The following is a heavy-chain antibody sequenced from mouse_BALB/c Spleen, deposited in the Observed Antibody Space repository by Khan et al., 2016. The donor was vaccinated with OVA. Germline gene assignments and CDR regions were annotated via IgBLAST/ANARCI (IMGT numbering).Heavy chain of an antibody. CDR1: AYTFTNYG. D-gene: IGHD6-1*01. Sequence: QIQLVQSGPELKKPGETVKISCKASAYTFTNYGMNWVQQAPGKGLKWMGWINTYTGEPTYTDDFKGRSAFSLETSASTAYLQINDLELEDVATYFCARGATYWYFDVLGAGTTVTVSS. V-gene: IGHV9-1*02. CDR3: ARGATYWYFDV. CDR2: INTYTGEP. J-gene: IGHJ1*01.